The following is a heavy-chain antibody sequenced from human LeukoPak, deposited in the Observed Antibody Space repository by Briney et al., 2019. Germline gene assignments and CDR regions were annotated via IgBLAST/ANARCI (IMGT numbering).Heavy chain of an antibody. V-gene: IGHV4-59*01. CDR1: GGSISSYY. D-gene: IGHD3-3*01. CDR3: ARVVSYWDFWSGYYTNYYFDY. CDR2: IYYSGST. Sequence: SETLSLTCTVSGGSISSYYWSWIRQPPGKGLEWIGYIYYSGSTNYNPSLKSRVTISADTSKNQFSLKLSSVTAADTAVYYCARVVSYWDFWSGYYTNYYFDYWGQGTLVTVSS. J-gene: IGHJ4*02.